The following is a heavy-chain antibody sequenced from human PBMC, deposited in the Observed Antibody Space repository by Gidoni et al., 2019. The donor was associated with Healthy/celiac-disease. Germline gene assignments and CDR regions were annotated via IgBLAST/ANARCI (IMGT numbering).Heavy chain of an antibody. CDR1: GYTFTGYY. Sequence: QVQLVQSGAEVKKPGASVKVSCKASGYTFTGYYMHCVRQAPGQGLEWMGWINPNSGGTNYAQKFQGRVTMTRDTSISTAYMELSRLRSDDTAVYYCARDPPPAYCSSTSCQRGGFDYWGQGTLVTVSS. CDR2: INPNSGGT. CDR3: ARDPPPAYCSSTSCQRGGFDY. D-gene: IGHD2-2*01. J-gene: IGHJ4*02. V-gene: IGHV1-2*02.